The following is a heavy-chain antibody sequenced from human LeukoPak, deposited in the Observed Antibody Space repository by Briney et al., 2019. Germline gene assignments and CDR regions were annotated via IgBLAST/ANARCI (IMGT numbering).Heavy chain of an antibody. CDR1: GFTFSSYW. CDR2: IKQDGSEK. D-gene: IGHD3-10*01. V-gene: IGHV3-7*01. CDR3: ARASNMVRGVITSYFDY. Sequence: GGSLRLSCAASGFTFSSYWMSWVRQAPGKGLEWVANIKQDGSEKYYVDSVKGRFTISRDNAKDSLYLQMNSLRAEDTAVYYCARASNMVRGVITSYFDYWGQGTLVTVSS. J-gene: IGHJ4*02.